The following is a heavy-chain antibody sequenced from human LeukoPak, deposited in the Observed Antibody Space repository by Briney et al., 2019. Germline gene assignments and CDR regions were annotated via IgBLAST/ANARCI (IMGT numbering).Heavy chain of an antibody. J-gene: IGHJ4*02. Sequence: SETLSLTCAVYGGSFSGYYWSWIRQPPGKGLEWIGEINHSGSTNYNPSLKSRVTISVDTSKNQFSLKLSSVTAADTAVYYCARGGYGDRFDYWGQGTLVTVSS. CDR3: ARGGYGDRFDY. D-gene: IGHD4-17*01. CDR2: INHSGST. V-gene: IGHV4-34*01. CDR1: GGSFSGYY.